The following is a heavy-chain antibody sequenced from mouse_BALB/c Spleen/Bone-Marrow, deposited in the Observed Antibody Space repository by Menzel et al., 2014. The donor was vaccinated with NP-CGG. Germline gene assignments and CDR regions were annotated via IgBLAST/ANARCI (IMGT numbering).Heavy chain of an antibody. Sequence: DVQLVESGGGLVKPGVSLKLSCSDSVFTFSDYYMHWVRQTPEKRLERDATISDGGSYNYYPDSVKGRFTISRDNAKNNLYLQMSSLKSDDTAMYYCARVVSTAILYWSIGVWGAATPVPVSS. D-gene: IGHD1-2*01. J-gene: IGHJ1*01. V-gene: IGHV5-4*02. CDR2: ISDGGSYN. CDR3: ARVVSTAILYWSIGV. CDR1: VFTFSDYY.